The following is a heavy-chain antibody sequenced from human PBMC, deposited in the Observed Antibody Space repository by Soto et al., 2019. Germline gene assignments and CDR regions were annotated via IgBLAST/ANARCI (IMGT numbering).Heavy chain of an antibody. CDR2: INYSGST. CDR3: ARYFDWPSGFDI. J-gene: IGHJ3*02. D-gene: IGHD3-9*01. V-gene: IGHV4-59*01. CDR1: GGSFSGYY. Sequence: QVLLQDSGPGLVKPSETLSLSCTVSGGSFSGYYWSWIRQPPGKRLEWIGYINYSGSTNYNPSLKSRVIKSVDTSKKLFPLNLGSVTAADTACYYCARYFDWPSGFDIRGQGTMVTVSS.